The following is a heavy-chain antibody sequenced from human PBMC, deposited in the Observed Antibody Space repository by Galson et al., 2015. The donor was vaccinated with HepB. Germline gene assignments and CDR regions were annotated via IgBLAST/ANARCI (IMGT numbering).Heavy chain of an antibody. CDR3: TRDASGWSEY. J-gene: IGHJ4*02. CDR1: GFSFSNYW. D-gene: IGHD6-19*01. V-gene: IGHV3-7*01. Sequence: SLRLSCAASGFSFSNYWMGWVRQAQGERLEWVANMRQDGGEKFYVDSVKGRFTISRDNAENSLYLQMNSLRVEDTAVYYCTRDASGWSEYWGQGTLVTVSS. CDR2: MRQDGGEK.